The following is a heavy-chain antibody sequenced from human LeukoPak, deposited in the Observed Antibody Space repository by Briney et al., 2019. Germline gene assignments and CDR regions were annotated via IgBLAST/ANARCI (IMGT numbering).Heavy chain of an antibody. Sequence: SETLSLTCNVSGYSISSGFYWGWIRQPPGQGLEWIGSIHHGGTTYYNPSLKSRVTISLDTSKNQFSLNLSSVTAADTAVYYCARGYILTGYDLFNYWGQGTLVTVSS. CDR2: IHHGGTT. V-gene: IGHV4-38-2*02. CDR1: GYSISSGFY. J-gene: IGHJ4*02. CDR3: ARGYILTGYDLFNY. D-gene: IGHD3-9*01.